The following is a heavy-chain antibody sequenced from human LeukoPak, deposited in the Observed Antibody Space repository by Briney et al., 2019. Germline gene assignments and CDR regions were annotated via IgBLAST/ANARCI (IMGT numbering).Heavy chain of an antibody. CDR3: AREGSTSADIVVVPAVTYYYYGMDV. V-gene: IGHV3-7*01. CDR2: IKQDASEK. D-gene: IGHD2-2*01. J-gene: IGHJ6*02. Sequence: PSETLSLTCTVSGGSISSHYWSWIRQPPGKGLEWVANIKQDASEKYYVDSVKGRFTISRDNAKNSLYLQMNSLRTEDTAVYYCAREGSTSADIVVVPAVTYYYYGMDVWGQGTTVTVSS. CDR1: GGSISSHY.